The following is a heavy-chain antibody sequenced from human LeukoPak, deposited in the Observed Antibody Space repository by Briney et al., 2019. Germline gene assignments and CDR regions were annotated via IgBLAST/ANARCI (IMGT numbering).Heavy chain of an antibody. CDR2: IYYSGST. Sequence: SETLSLTCTVSGGSISSYYWSWIRQPPGKGLEWIGYIYYSGSTNYNPSLKSRVTISVDTSKNQFSLKLSSVTAADTAVYYCARPVRYCSSTSCIYYYYYMDVWGKGTTVTVSS. J-gene: IGHJ6*03. CDR1: GGSISSYY. CDR3: ARPVRYCSSTSCIYYYYYMDV. V-gene: IGHV4-59*12. D-gene: IGHD2-2*01.